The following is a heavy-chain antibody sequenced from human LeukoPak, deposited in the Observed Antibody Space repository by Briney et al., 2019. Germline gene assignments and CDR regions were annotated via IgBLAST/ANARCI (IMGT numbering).Heavy chain of an antibody. CDR1: GFTFSSYG. CDR3: ARDRDGWRFDY. Sequence: PGGSLRLSCAASGFTFSSYGMHWVRQAPGKGLEWVAVILYDGSNKYYADSVKGRITISRDNSKHTLYLQIYSLRAEDTAVYYCARDRDGWRFDYWGQGTLVTVSS. D-gene: IGHD5-24*01. V-gene: IGHV3-33*01. CDR2: ILYDGSNK. J-gene: IGHJ4*02.